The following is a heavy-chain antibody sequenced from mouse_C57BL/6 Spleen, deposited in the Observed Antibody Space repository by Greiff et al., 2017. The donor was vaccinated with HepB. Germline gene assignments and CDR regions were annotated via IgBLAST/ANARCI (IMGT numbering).Heavy chain of an antibody. J-gene: IGHJ4*01. CDR1: GFTFSNYW. Sequence: EVKLEESGGGLVQPGGSMKLSCVASGFTFSNYWMNWVRQSPEKGLEWVAQIRLKSDNYATHYAVSVKGRFTISRDDSKSSVYLQMNNLRAEDTGIYYCTGLYYYGSSYDYYAMDYWGQGTSVTVSS. CDR2: IRLKSDNYAT. D-gene: IGHD1-1*01. V-gene: IGHV6-3*01. CDR3: TGLYYYGSSYDYYAMDY.